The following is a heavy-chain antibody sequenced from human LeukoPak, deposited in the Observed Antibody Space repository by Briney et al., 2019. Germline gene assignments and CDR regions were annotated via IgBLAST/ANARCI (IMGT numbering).Heavy chain of an antibody. CDR2: IYYSGST. CDR3: ARMSTYYYDSSAPFCMDV. V-gene: IGHV4-59*01. CDR1: GGSISSYY. Sequence: SETLSLTCTVSGGSISSYYWSWIRQPPGKGLEWIGYIYYSGSTNYNPSLKSRVTISVDTSKNQFSLKLSSVTAADTAVYYCARMSTYYYDSSAPFCMDVWGQGTTVTVSS. J-gene: IGHJ6*02. D-gene: IGHD3-22*01.